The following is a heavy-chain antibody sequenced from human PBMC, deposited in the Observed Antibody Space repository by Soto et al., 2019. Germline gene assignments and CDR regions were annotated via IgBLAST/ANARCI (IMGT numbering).Heavy chain of an antibody. CDR3: VKGEFYYDSSAYYPFDS. Sequence: TGGSLTLSSSASGFTFSSYAMHWVRQAAGKGLEYVSSISINGSSTHYADSVKGRFTISRDNPRKTQYLQMSSLRADDTAVYYCVKGEFYYDSSAYYPFDSWGQGTQVTVSS. V-gene: IGHV3-64D*06. J-gene: IGHJ4*02. CDR1: GFTFSSYA. D-gene: IGHD3-22*01. CDR2: ISINGSST.